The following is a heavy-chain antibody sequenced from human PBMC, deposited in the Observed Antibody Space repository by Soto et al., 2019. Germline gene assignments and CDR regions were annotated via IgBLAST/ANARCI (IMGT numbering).Heavy chain of an antibody. CDR1: GFTFSSYT. CDR2: ISTGSSYI. J-gene: IGHJ1*01. Sequence: GGSLRLSCAASGFTFSSYTMHWVRQAPGKGLEWVSSISTGSSYIYYADSLKGRFTISRDNAGNSLYLQMNSLRAEDTAVYYCAREMKQLVQEGFLQHWGQGTLVTV. CDR3: AREMKQLVQEGFLQH. V-gene: IGHV3-21*01. D-gene: IGHD6-13*01.